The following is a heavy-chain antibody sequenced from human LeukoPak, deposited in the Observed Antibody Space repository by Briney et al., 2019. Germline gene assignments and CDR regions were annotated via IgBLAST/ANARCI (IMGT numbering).Heavy chain of an antibody. V-gene: IGHV4-34*01. D-gene: IGHD3-22*01. CDR3: ARGRRDSSGYYYVDY. CDR1: GGSFSGYY. J-gene: IGHJ4*02. CDR2: INHSGST. Sequence: SETLSLTCAVYGGSFSGYYWSWIRQPPGKGLEWIGEINHSGSTNYNPSLKSRVTISVDTSKKQFSLKLSSVTAADTAVYYCARGRRDSSGYYYVDYWGQGTLVTVSS.